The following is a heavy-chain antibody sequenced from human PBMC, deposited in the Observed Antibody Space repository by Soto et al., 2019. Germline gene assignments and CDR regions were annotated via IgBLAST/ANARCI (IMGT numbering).Heavy chain of an antibody. CDR1: GGSVNGYY. CDR2: INHTGGT. CDR3: ATRITVFGLLIHSFEP. J-gene: IGHJ5*02. V-gene: IGHV4-34*01. Sequence: SKTLSLTCAVYGGSVNGYYWNWIRQPPGKGLEWIGEINHTGGTHYNPSLKSRVTMSVDTSKNQFSLRLSSVTAADTAIYYCATRITVFGLLIHSFEPWGEGTQVTVSS. D-gene: IGHD3-3*01.